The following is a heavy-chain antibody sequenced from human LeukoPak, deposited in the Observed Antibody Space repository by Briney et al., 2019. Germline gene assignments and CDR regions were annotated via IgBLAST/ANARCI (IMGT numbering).Heavy chain of an antibody. D-gene: IGHD7-27*01. CDR1: GYTFTCYY. V-gene: IGHV1-2*02. Sequence: ASAKVSCKASGYTFTCYYMHWVRQAPGQGLEWTGWINPNSGGTNYAQKFQGRVTMTRDTSISTAYMELSRLRSDDTAVYYCAKESLTGDFDYWGQGTLVTVSS. CDR3: AKESLTGDFDY. J-gene: IGHJ4*02. CDR2: INPNSGGT.